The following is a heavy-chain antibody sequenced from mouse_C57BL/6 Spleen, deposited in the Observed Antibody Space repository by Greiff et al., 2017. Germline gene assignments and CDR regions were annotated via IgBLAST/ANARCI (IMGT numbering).Heavy chain of an antibody. V-gene: IGHV5-12*01. CDR1: GFTFSDYY. Sequence: EVKLVESGGGLVQPGGSLELSCAASGFTFSDYYMYWVRQTPEKRLEWVAYISNGGGSTYYPDTVKGRFTISRDNAKNTLYLQMSRLKSEDTAMYYCARYGNYGDWYFDVWGTGTTVTVSS. J-gene: IGHJ1*03. CDR2: ISNGGGST. D-gene: IGHD2-10*02. CDR3: ARYGNYGDWYFDV.